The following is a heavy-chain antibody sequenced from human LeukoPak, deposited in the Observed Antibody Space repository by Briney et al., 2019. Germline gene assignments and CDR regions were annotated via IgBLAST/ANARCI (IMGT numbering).Heavy chain of an antibody. D-gene: IGHD3-22*01. V-gene: IGHV3-23*01. Sequence: LTGGSLRLSCAASGFTYSSYSMNWVRQAPGKGLEWVSAISGSGGSTYYADSVKGRFTISRDNSKDTLYLQMNSLRAEDTAVYYCAKDPRITMIVVVNVFDIWGQGTMVTVSS. J-gene: IGHJ3*02. CDR1: GFTYSSYS. CDR2: ISGSGGST. CDR3: AKDPRITMIVVVNVFDI.